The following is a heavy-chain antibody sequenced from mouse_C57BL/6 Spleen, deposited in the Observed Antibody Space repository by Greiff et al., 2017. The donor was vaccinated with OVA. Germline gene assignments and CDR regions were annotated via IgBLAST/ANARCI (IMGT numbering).Heavy chain of an antibody. CDR1: GYTFTSYW. CDR3: ARGGIYYYGLYYARDY. Sequence: QVQLQQPGAELVMPGASVKLSCKASGYTFTSYWMHWVKQRPGQGLEWIGEIDTSDSYTNYNQKFKGKSTLTVDKSTSTAYMQLSSLTSEDSAVYYCARGGIYYYGLYYARDYWGQGTSVTVSS. CDR2: IDTSDSYT. J-gene: IGHJ4*01. V-gene: IGHV1-69*01. D-gene: IGHD1-1*01.